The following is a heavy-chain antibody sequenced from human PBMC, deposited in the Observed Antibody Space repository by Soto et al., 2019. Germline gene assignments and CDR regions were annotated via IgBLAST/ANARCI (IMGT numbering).Heavy chain of an antibody. CDR2: IYGDGRTT. J-gene: IGHJ5*01. D-gene: IGHD3-10*01. Sequence: PGGSLRLSCEASGFIFSTTDMSWVRQAPGKGLEWVSTIYGDGRTTYYADSVRGRFSISRDNSKNMVYLQMDSLRVVDTAIYYCVKNSGWFNSWGQGSLVTVSS. CDR1: GFIFSTTD. CDR3: VKNSGWFNS. V-gene: IGHV3-23*01.